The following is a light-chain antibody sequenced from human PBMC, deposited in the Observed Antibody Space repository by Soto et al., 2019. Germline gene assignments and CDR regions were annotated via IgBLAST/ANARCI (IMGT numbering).Light chain of an antibody. V-gene: IGLV2-14*01. J-gene: IGLJ1*01. Sequence: SVLTQPASVSGYPGQSITISCTGTSSDVGGYNYVSWYQQHPGKAPKLMIYEVSNRPSGVSNRFSGSKSGNTASLTISRLQAEDEADYYCSSYTSSSTLEGVFGTGTKVTVL. CDR3: SSYTSSSTLEGV. CDR1: SSDVGGYNY. CDR2: EVS.